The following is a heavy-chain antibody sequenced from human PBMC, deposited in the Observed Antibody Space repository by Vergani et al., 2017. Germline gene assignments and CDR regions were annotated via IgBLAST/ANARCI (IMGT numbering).Heavy chain of an antibody. CDR2: ISGSGGST. J-gene: IGHJ4*02. CDR3: AKDLVDGEEWLLTGY. CDR1: GFTFSSYA. D-gene: IGHD6-19*01. Sequence: EVQLLESGGGLVQPGGSLRLSCAASGFTFSSYAMSWVRQAPGKGLEWVAAISGSGGSTYYADSVKGRFTISRDNSKNTLYLQMNSLRAEDTAVYYCAKDLVDGEEWLLTGYWGQGTLVTVSS. V-gene: IGHV3-23*01.